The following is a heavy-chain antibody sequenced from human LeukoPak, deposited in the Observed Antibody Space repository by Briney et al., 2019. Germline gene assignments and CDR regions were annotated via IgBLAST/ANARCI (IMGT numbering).Heavy chain of an antibody. D-gene: IGHD4-17*01. CDR3: AREKGGDYYYYYAMDV. CDR2: INPNSGGT. V-gene: IGHV1-2*02. J-gene: IGHJ6*02. Sequence: ASVKVSCKASGYTFTGYYMHWVRQAPGQGLEWMGWINPNSGGTNYAQKFQGRVTMTRDTSISTAYMELSRLRSDDTAVYYCAREKGGDYYYYYAMDVWGQGTTVTVSS. CDR1: GYTFTGYY.